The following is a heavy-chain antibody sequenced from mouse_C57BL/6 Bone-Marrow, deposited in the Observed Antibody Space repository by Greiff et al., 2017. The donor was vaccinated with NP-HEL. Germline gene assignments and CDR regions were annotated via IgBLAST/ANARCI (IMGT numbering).Heavy chain of an antibody. CDR1: GFTFSDYY. CDR3: TRDPDFDY. CDR2: ISSGGDYI. Sequence: EVKLVESGGGLVQPGGSLKLSCAASGFTFSDYYMYWVRQTPEKRLEWVAYISSGGDYIYYADTVKGRFTISRDNARNTLYLQMSSLKSEDTAMYYCTRDPDFDYWGQGTTLTVSS. V-gene: IGHV5-9-1*02. J-gene: IGHJ2*01.